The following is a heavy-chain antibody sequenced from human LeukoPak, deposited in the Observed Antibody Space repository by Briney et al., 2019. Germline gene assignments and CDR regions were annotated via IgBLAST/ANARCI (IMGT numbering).Heavy chain of an antibody. V-gene: IGHV1-46*01. CDR1: GYTFTSYY. CDR3: ARVAPPSPMNDAFDI. CDR2: INPSGGST. Sequence: GASVKVSCNASGYTFTSYYMHWVRQAPGQGLEWMGIINPSGGSTSYAQKFQGRVTMTRDMSTSTVYMELSSLRSEDTAVYYCARVAPPSPMNDAFDIWGQGTMVTVSS. J-gene: IGHJ3*02.